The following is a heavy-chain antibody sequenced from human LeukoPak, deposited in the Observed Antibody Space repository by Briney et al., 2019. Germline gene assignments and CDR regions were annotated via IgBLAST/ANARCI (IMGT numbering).Heavy chain of an antibody. CDR3: AREQTGDQNFDY. V-gene: IGHV6-1*01. Sequence: SQTLSLTCATSGDSVSSNTAAGNWIRQSPSRSLEWLGRTYYRSKWYNNYAVSVKSRISIKPDTSKNQFSLQLKAVTPEDTAVYYCAREQTGDQNFDYWGQGTLVTVSS. D-gene: IGHD7-27*01. CDR2: TYYRSKWYN. CDR1: GDSVSSNTAA. J-gene: IGHJ4*02.